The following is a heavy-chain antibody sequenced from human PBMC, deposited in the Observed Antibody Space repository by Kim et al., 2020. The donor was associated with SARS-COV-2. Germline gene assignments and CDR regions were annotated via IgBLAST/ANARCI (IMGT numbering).Heavy chain of an antibody. V-gene: IGHV6-1*01. D-gene: IGHD3-22*01. J-gene: IGHJ1*01. CDR3: AREGSGYWGYFQH. Sequence: YAVSVKSRITLNPDTSKNQFSLQLNAVTPEDTAVYYCAREGSGYWGYFQHWGQGTLVTVSS.